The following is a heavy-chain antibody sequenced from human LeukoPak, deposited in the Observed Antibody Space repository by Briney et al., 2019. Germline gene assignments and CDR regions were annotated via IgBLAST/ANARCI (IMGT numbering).Heavy chain of an antibody. CDR1: GYTFTGYY. V-gene: IGHV1-18*04. CDR2: ISGYNGNT. D-gene: IGHD3-22*01. CDR3: ASLKNYYDSSGYLVTDAFDI. Sequence: ASVKVSCKASGYTFTGYYMHWVRQAPGHGPEWMGWISGYNGNTNYAQKLQGRVTMTTDTSTSTAYMELRSLKSDDTAVYYCASLKNYYDSSGYLVTDAFDIWGQGTMVTVSS. J-gene: IGHJ3*02.